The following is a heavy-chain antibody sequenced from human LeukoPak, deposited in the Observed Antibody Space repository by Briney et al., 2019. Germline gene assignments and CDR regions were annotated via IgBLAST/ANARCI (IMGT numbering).Heavy chain of an antibody. Sequence: QTGGSLRLSCTASGFTFDTYDMSWVRQAPGKGLEWVATIIAGGRGATYYADSVKGRFTLSRDRSKKTLSLQMNRLRVEDTGIYYCAELNGRINWFDPWAREPLSPSPQ. CDR2: IIAGGRGAT. J-gene: IGHJ5*02. V-gene: IGHV3-23*01. CDR3: AELNGRINWFDP. D-gene: IGHD1-7*01. CDR1: GFTFDTYD.